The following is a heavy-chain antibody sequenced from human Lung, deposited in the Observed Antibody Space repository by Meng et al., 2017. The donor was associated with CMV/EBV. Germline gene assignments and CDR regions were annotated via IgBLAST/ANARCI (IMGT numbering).Heavy chain of an antibody. CDR2: ISSSGSYI. CDR3: ARDDSVLTGYYPIHYFYSMDV. Sequence: GESLKISCAASEFTFSSYSMNWVRQAPGKGLEWVSSISSSGSYIYYADSVKGRFTISRDNAKNSLYLQMNSLRAEDTAVYYCARDDSVLTGYYPIHYFYSMDVWGKGNXVNGAS. CDR1: EFTFSSYS. J-gene: IGHJ6*04. V-gene: IGHV3-21*01. D-gene: IGHD3-9*01.